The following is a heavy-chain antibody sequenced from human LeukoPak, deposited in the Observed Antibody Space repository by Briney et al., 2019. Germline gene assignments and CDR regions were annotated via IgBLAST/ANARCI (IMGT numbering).Heavy chain of an antibody. J-gene: IGHJ6*02. D-gene: IGHD3-10*01. V-gene: IGHV3-48*03. CDR3: ARGGNYGSGSYLHYYYGMDV. Sequence: GGSLRLSCAASGFTFSSYEMNWVRQAPGKGPEWVSYISSSGSTIYYADSVKGRFTISRDNAKNSLYLQMNSLRAEDTAVYYCARGGNYGSGSYLHYYYGMDVWGQGTTVTVSS. CDR2: ISSSGSTI. CDR1: GFTFSSYE.